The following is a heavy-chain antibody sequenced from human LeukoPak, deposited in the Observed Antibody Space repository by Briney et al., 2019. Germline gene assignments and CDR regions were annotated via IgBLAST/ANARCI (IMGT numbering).Heavy chain of an antibody. D-gene: IGHD2-15*01. CDR2: IGAYNGDT. CDR3: TRDHCRGDNCPSFDY. Sequence: ASVTVSSKPSGYTFTSFGISWVRQAPGQGLEWMGWIGAYNGDTNYAQKFQGRVTMTTDTSTSTAYMDLRSLRSDDTAVYYCTRDHCRGDNCPSFDYWGQGTLVTVSS. J-gene: IGHJ4*02. CDR1: GYTFTSFG. V-gene: IGHV1-18*04.